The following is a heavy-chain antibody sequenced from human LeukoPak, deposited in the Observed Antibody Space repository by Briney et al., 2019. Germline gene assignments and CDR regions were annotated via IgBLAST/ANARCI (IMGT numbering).Heavy chain of an antibody. Sequence: PGGSLRLSCAASGFSFMGFAMNWVRQAPGEGLQWVSTVSGSGGSAFYADSVRGRFIISRDNHNNVVYLQTDSLRVEDTAVYYCAKGSKGYGSGSHDYWGRGTQVTVSS. CDR1: GFSFMGFA. CDR2: VSGSGGSA. V-gene: IGHV3-23*01. D-gene: IGHD3-10*01. CDR3: AKGSKGYGSGSHDY. J-gene: IGHJ4*02.